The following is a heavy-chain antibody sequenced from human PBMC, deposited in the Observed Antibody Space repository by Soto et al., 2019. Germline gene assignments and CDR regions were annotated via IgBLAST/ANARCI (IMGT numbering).Heavy chain of an antibody. CDR3: TTGYCISTSCYYYGMDV. V-gene: IGHV3-15*07. Sequence: EVQLVESGGGLVKPGGSLRLSCAASGFTFSNAWMNWVRQAPGKGLEWVSRIKSKTDGGTTDYAAPVKGRFTISRDDSKNTLYLQMNSLKTEDTAVYYCTTGYCISTSCYYYGMDVWGQGTTVTVSS. CDR2: IKSKTDGGTT. D-gene: IGHD2-2*01. CDR1: GFTFSNAW. J-gene: IGHJ6*02.